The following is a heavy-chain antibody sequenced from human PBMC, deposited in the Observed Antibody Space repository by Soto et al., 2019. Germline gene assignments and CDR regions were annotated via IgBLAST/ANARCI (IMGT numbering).Heavy chain of an antibody. D-gene: IGHD2-15*01. J-gene: IGHJ3*02. CDR1: GYSFTSYW. V-gene: IGHV5-51*01. CDR2: IYPGDSDT. CDR3: ARGGYCSGGSCYWEDVGAFDI. Sequence: GESLKISCKGSGYSFTSYWIGWVRQMPGKGLEWMGIIYPGDSDTRYSPSFQGQVTISADKSISTAYLQWSSLKASDTAMYYCARGGYCSGGSCYWEDVGAFDIWGQGTMVNVSS.